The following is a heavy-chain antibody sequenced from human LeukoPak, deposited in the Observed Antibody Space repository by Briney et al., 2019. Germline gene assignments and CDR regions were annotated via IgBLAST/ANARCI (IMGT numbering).Heavy chain of an antibody. CDR2: ISGSGGST. CDR3: AKGRVWGSYSEAFDI. J-gene: IGHJ3*02. CDR1: GFTFSSYG. Sequence: GGSLRLSCAASGFTFSSYGMSWVRQAPGKGLEWVSAISGSGGSTYYADSVKGRFTISRDNSKNTLYLQMNSLRAEDTAVYYCAKGRVWGSYSEAFDIWGQGTMVTVSS. D-gene: IGHD3-16*01. V-gene: IGHV3-23*01.